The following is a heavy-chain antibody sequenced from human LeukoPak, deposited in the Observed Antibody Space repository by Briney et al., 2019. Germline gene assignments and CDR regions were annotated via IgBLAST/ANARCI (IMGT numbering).Heavy chain of an antibody. CDR3: ARARMELPWRPYYMDV. Sequence: GGSLRLSCAASGFTFSSYSMNWVRQAPGKGLEWVSSISSSSSCIYYADSVKGRFTISRDNAKNSLYLQMNSLRAEDTAVYYCARARMELPWRPYYMDVWGKGTTVTISS. J-gene: IGHJ6*03. CDR2: ISSSSSCI. V-gene: IGHV3-21*01. D-gene: IGHD4/OR15-4a*01. CDR1: GFTFSSYS.